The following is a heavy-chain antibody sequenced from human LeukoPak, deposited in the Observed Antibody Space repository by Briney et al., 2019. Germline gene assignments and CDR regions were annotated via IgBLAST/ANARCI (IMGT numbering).Heavy chain of an antibody. CDR3: ARADRGLRGYYFDY. V-gene: IGHV4-59*01. D-gene: IGHD5-12*01. CDR1: GGSISSYD. CDR2: IYYSGST. J-gene: IGHJ4*02. Sequence: SETLSLTCTVSGGSISSYDWSWIRQPPGKGLEWIGYIYYSGSTNYNPSLKSRVTISVDTSKNQFSLKLSSVTAADTAVYYCARADRGLRGYYFDYWGQGTLVTVSS.